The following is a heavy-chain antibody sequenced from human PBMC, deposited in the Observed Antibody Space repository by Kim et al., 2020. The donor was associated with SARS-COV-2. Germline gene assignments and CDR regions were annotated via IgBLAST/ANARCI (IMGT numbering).Heavy chain of an antibody. J-gene: IGHJ3*02. CDR2: IDPSDSYT. D-gene: IGHD3-10*01. CDR3: ARGIMGVRGVIIGHAFDI. V-gene: IGHV5-10-1*01. Sequence: GESLKISCKGSGYSFTSYWISWVRQMPGKGLEWMGRIDPSDSYTNYSPSFQGHVTISADKSISTAYLQWSSLKASDTAMYYCARGIMGVRGVIIGHAFDIWGQGTMVTVSS. CDR1: GYSFTSYW.